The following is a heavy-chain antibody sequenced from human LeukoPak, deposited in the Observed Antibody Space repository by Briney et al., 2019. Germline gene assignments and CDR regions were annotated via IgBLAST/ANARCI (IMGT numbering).Heavy chain of an antibody. CDR2: IYYSGST. CDR3: ARDRGWMNTPINWFDP. Sequence: SETLSLTCTVSGGSISSGDYYWSWIRQPPRKGLEWIGYIYYSGSTYYNPSLKSRVTISVDTSKNQFSLKLSSVTAAGTAVYYCARDRGWMNTPINWFDPWGQGTLVTVSS. V-gene: IGHV4-30-4*01. D-gene: IGHD5-12*01. J-gene: IGHJ5*02. CDR1: GGSISSGDYY.